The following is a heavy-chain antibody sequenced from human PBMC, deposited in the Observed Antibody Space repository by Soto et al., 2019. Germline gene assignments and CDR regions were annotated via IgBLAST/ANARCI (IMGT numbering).Heavy chain of an antibody. J-gene: IGHJ5*02. V-gene: IGHV3-20*01. CDR1: GFTFDDYG. CDR3: ARVRGYPATYWFDP. Sequence: GGSLRLSCAASGFTFDDYGMSWVRQAPGKGLEWVSGINWNGGSTGYADSVKGRFTISRDNAKNSLYLQMNSLRAEDTALYHCARVRGYPATYWFDPWGQGTLVTVSS. D-gene: IGHD6-13*01. CDR2: INWNGGST.